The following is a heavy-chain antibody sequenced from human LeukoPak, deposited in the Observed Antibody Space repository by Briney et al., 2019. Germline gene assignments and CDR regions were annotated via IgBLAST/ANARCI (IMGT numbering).Heavy chain of an antibody. CDR1: GYSFTAYY. CDR2: INPNSGGT. Sequence: GASVKVSCKASGYSFTAYYMHWVRQAPGQGLEWIGWINPNSGGTNYAQKFQGRVTMTRDTSITTAYMEMSRLRSDDTALYYCARSPHILTGENFDYWGQGTLVTVSS. J-gene: IGHJ4*02. D-gene: IGHD3-9*01. V-gene: IGHV1-2*02. CDR3: ARSPHILTGENFDY.